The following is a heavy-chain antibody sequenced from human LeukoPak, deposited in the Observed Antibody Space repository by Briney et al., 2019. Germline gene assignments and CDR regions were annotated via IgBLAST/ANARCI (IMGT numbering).Heavy chain of an antibody. CDR2: ISGSGGST. Sequence: GGSLRLSCAASGFTFSSYAMSWVRQAPGKGLEWVSAISGSGGSTYYADSVKGRFTISRDNSKNTLYLQMNSLRAEDTAVYYCAKGNYDFLTGYYNLRGYFDYGGQGTLVTVSS. D-gene: IGHD3-9*01. CDR3: AKGNYDFLTGYYNLRGYFDY. CDR1: GFTFSSYA. V-gene: IGHV3-23*01. J-gene: IGHJ4*02.